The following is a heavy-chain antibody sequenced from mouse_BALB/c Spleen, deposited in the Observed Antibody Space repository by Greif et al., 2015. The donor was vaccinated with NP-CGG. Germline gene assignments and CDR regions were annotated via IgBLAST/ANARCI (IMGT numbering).Heavy chain of an antibody. J-gene: IGHJ4*01. CDR1: GFSLTSYG. Sequence: VMLVESGPGLVQPSQSLSITCTVSGFSLTSYGVHWVRQSPGKGLEWLGVIWSGGSTDYNAAFISRLSISKDNSKSXVFFKMTSLQSNDTAIYFCASQTPSMDYWCQGTSLAVSS. CDR3: ASQTPSMDY. V-gene: IGHV2-2*03. CDR2: IWSGGST.